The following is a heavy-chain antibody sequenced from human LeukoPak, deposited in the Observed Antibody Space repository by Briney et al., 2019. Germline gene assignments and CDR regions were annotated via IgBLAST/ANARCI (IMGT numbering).Heavy chain of an antibody. CDR1: GFTSSSYA. J-gene: IGHJ2*01. V-gene: IGHV3-23*01. CDR2: ISGSGGST. D-gene: IGHD1-26*01. CDR3: ATPLGGSYGDWYFDL. Sequence: TGGSLRLSCAASGFTSSSYAMSWVRQAPGKGLEWISAISGSGGSTYYADSVKGRFAISRDNSKNTLYLQMNSLRAEDTAVYYCATPLGGSYGDWYFDLWGRGTLVTVSS.